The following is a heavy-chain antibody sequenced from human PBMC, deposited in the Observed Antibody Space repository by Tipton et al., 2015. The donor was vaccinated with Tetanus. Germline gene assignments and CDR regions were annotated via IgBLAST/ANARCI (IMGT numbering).Heavy chain of an antibody. D-gene: IGHD3-10*01. CDR3: ARDPRWFSGTSHFDY. Sequence: QLVQSGAEVKKPGASVKVSCKASGYTFANYGISWVRQAPGQGLEWMGWINPYNGNTNFAQKFQGRVTMTTDTSTSTAYMALGSLTSDDTALYCCARDPRWFSGTSHFDYWGQGTLVTVSS. J-gene: IGHJ4*02. CDR1: GYTFANYG. CDR2: INPYNGNT. V-gene: IGHV1-18*01.